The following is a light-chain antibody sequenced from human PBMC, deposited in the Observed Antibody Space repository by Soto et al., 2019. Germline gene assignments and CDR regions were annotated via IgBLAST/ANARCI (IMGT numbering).Light chain of an antibody. CDR3: LQDDSYPLT. Sequence: AIQMTQSPSSLSASVGDTVTITCRASQGIRNDLGWYQQKPGKAPKLLIYAAFSLQSGVPSRFSGGGSDTDFTLTISSLQPEDVATYYCLQDDSYPLTFGGGNKVEIK. CDR2: AAF. CDR1: QGIRND. J-gene: IGKJ4*01. V-gene: IGKV1-6*01.